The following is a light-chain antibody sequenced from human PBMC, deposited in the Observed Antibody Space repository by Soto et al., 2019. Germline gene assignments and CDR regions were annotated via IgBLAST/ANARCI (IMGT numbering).Light chain of an antibody. J-gene: IGLJ1*01. CDR2: RNN. CDR1: SSNIGSNY. CDR3: AAWDDSLSGNYV. V-gene: IGLV1-47*01. Sequence: QSVLTQPPSASETPGQRVTISCSGSSSNIGSNYVYWYQQLPGTAPKLLIYRNNQRPSGVPDRFSGSKSGTSASLAISGLRSEDEADYHCAAWDDSLSGNYVFGTGTKLTVL.